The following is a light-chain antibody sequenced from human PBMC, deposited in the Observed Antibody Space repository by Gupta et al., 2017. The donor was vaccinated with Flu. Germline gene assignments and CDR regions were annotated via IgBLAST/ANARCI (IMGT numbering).Light chain of an antibody. Sequence: VFTPSLATLSLSPGERATLSCRASQSVSSYLAWYQQKPGQAPRLLIYDASNRATGIPARFSGSGSGTDFTLTISSLEPEDFAVYYCQQRSNWPPIFTFGPGTKVDIK. CDR3: QQRSNWPPIFT. J-gene: IGKJ3*01. CDR1: QSVSSY. CDR2: DAS. V-gene: IGKV3-11*01.